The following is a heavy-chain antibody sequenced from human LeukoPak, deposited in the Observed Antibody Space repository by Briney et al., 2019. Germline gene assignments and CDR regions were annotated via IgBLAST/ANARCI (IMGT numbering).Heavy chain of an antibody. D-gene: IGHD3-3*01. CDR3: ARIPFLEWLYDY. V-gene: IGHV4-59*08. J-gene: IGHJ4*02. Sequence: SETLSLTCTVSGGSISSYYWSWIRQPPGKGLEWIGYIYYSGSTNYNPSLKSRVTISVDTSKNQFSLKLSSVTAADTAVYYCARIPFLEWLYDYWGQGTLVTVSS. CDR1: GGSISSYY. CDR2: IYYSGST.